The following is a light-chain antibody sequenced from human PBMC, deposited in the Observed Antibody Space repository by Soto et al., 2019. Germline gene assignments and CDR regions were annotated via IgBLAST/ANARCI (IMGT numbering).Light chain of an antibody. CDR3: PSSDSGRGGWV. Sequence: QTVVTQPPSVSGGPGQRVTISCTGSSSNIGAGYDVHWYQQLPGTAPKLLIYGNSNRPSGVPNRFSGSKSVTSASLASTGLRAEDEADYYCPSSDSGRGGWVFGGGTMLTLL. J-gene: IGLJ3*02. CDR1: SSNIGAGYD. CDR2: GNS. V-gene: IGLV1-40*01.